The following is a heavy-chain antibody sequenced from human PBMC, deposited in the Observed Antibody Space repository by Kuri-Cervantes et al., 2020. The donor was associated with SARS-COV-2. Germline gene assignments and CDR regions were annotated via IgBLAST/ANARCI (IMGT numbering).Heavy chain of an antibody. D-gene: IGHD6-19*01. CDR1: GYSISSGYY. CDR2: IYHSGST. V-gene: IGHV4-38-2*01. J-gene: IGHJ4*02. Sequence: SLTCAVSGYSISSGYYWGWIRQPPGKGLEWIGSIYHSGSTHYKPSLKSRVTLSVDTSKNQFSLKLSSVTAADTAVYYCARHSRLVDFDYWGQGTLVTVSS. CDR3: ARHSRLVDFDY.